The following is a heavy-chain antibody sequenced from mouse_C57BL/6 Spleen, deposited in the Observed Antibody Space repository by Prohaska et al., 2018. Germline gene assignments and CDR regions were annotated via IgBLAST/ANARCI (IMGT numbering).Heavy chain of an antibody. CDR1: GYSITSGYY. CDR3: ARGSYWYFDV. Sequence: DVQLQESGPGLVKPSQSLSLTCSVTGYSITSGYYWNWIRQFPGNKLEWMCYISYDGSNNYNPSLKNRISITRDTSKNQFFLKLNSVTTEDTATYYCARGSYWYFDVWGTGTTVIVSS. CDR2: ISYDGSN. V-gene: IGHV3-6*01. J-gene: IGHJ1*03.